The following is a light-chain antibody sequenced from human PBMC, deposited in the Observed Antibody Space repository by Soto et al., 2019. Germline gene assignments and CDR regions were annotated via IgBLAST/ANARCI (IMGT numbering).Light chain of an antibody. V-gene: IGKV1-33*01. CDR2: DTS. CDR1: QDSSIY. J-gene: IGKJ4*01. Sequence: DLQISQSPSSLSAYGGYSGTIKCQASQDSSIYLNWYQQKLGKAPKLLIYDTSTLGTGVPARFSGSGSGTDFTLTISSLQPEDVATYYCQKYNSAPLTFGGGTKVDIK. CDR3: QKYNSAPLT.